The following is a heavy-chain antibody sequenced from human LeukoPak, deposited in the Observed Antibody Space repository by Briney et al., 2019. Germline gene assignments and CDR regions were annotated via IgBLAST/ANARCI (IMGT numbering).Heavy chain of an antibody. Sequence: PSETLSLTCAVYGGSFSGYYWSWIRQPPGKGLEWIGEINHSGSTNYNPSLKSRVTISVDTSKNQFSLKLSSVTAADTAVYYCARGIAVAPLYWGQGTLVTVSS. D-gene: IGHD6-19*01. CDR2: INHSGST. CDR3: ARGIAVAPLY. J-gene: IGHJ4*02. CDR1: GGSFSGYY. V-gene: IGHV4-34*01.